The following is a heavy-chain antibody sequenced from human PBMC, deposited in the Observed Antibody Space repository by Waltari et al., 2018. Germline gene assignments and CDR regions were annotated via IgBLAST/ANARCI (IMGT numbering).Heavy chain of an antibody. CDR3: ARATYYDFSSGYSFDN. CDR1: GGSISNYY. V-gene: IGHV4-59*01. J-gene: IGHJ4*02. Sequence: QVQLQESGPGLVKPSETLSLTCSVSGGSISNYYWNWIRQTPGTGLEWIGYIYSSGQTNYNPSLKSRVSVSLDTSKTRFSLRLSSVTAADTAVYYCARATYYDFSSGYSFDNWGQGTLVTVSS. CDR2: IYSSGQT. D-gene: IGHD3-3*01.